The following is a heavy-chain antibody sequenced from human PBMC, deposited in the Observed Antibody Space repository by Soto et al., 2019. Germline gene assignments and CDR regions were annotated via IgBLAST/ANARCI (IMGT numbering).Heavy chain of an antibody. CDR2: IYYSGST. Sequence: LSLTCTVSGGSISSYYWIWIRHPPGKGLEWIGYIYYSGSTNYNPSLKSRVTISVDTSKNQFSLKLSSVTAADTAVYYCARGETYYYDSSGYYHDYWGQGTLVTVSS. V-gene: IGHV4-59*01. CDR3: ARGETYYYDSSGYYHDY. CDR1: GGSISSYY. J-gene: IGHJ4*02. D-gene: IGHD3-22*01.